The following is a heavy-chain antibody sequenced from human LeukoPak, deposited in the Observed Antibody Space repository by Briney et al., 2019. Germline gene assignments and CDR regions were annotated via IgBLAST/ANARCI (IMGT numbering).Heavy chain of an antibody. Sequence: PGGSLRLSCAASGFTFSSYAMSWVRQAPGKGLEWVSVIYSGGSTYYADSVKGRFTISRDNSKNTLYLQMNSLRAEDTAVYYCARSIAAAGTTNWFDPWGQGTLVTVSS. CDR2: IYSGGST. V-gene: IGHV3-66*01. J-gene: IGHJ5*02. CDR1: GFTFSSYA. D-gene: IGHD6-13*01. CDR3: ARSIAAAGTTNWFDP.